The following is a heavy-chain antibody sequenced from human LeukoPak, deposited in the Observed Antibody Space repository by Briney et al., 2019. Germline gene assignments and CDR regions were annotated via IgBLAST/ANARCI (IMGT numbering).Heavy chain of an antibody. V-gene: IGHV4-59*01. D-gene: IGHD6-6*01. CDR3: ARESRWQLVDY. CDR1: GGSISSYY. J-gene: IGHJ4*02. Sequence: PSETLSLTCTVSGGSISSYYWSWIRQPPGKGLEWIGYIYYSGSTNYNPSLKSRVTISVDTSTNQFSLKLSSVTAADTAVYYCARESRWQLVDYWGQGTLVTVSS. CDR2: IYYSGST.